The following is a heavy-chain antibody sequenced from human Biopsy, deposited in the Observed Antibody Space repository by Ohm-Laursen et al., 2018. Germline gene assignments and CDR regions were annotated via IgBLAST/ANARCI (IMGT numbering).Heavy chain of an antibody. CDR1: GGPISGYY. CDR2: INHRGYT. Sequence: SETLSLTCAVSGGPISGYYWRWIRQPPGKGLEWIGEINHRGYTDYNASLKGRVSISVDTSKNQLSLNLTSVTAADTAVFYCARSGQWARYYFDYWGHGTLVTVSP. J-gene: IGHJ4*01. V-gene: IGHV4-34*01. CDR3: ARSGQWARYYFDY. D-gene: IGHD6-19*01.